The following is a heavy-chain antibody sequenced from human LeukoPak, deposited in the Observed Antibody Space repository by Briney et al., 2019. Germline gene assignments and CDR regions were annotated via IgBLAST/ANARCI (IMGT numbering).Heavy chain of an antibody. CDR2: IYYGGSS. CDR1: GGSLRSHY. J-gene: IGHJ4*03. V-gene: IGHV4-59*11. D-gene: IGHD3-10*01. Sequence: SETLSLTCTVSGGSLRSHYWSWIRQPPGKGLEWIGYIYYGGSSNNNPSRGSRVTMSVDTSKNQYALRLSSVTAAGPALYYGGSSHHNPSLGSRVTMSVDTSKNQFSLRLSSVTAADTAVYYCAREYYYDSSAYWRYFDYWGLGTLVTVSS. CDR3: GSSHHNPSLGSRVTMSVDTSKNQFSLRLSSVTAADTAVYYCAREYYYDSSAYWRYFDY.